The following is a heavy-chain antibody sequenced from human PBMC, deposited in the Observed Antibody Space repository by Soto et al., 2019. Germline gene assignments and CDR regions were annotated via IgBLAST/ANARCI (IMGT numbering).Heavy chain of an antibody. CDR2: IWYDGSNK. CDR3: ARASTEYYYDSSGYFY. Sequence: RVSCGAAGLTCSSYGMHRVRQTPGKGLEWVAVIWYDGSNKYYADSVKGRFTISRDNSKNTLYLQMNSLRAEDTAVYYCARASTEYYYDSSGYFYWGQGTLVTVSS. J-gene: IGHJ4*02. D-gene: IGHD3-22*01. CDR1: GLTCSSYG. V-gene: IGHV3-33*01.